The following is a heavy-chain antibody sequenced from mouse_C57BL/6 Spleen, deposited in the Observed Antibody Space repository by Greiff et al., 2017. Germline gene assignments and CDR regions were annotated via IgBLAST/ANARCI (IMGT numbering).Heavy chain of an antibody. D-gene: IGHD1-1*01. CDR1: GYAFSSSC. CDR3: AYGAPGY. Sequence: QVQLKQSGPELVKPGASVKISCTASGYAFSSSCMNWVKQRPGKGLEWIGRIYPGDGDTKYNGKFKGKATLTADKSSSTAYMQLSSLTSEDSAVFFCAYGAPGYWGQGTTLTVSS. V-gene: IGHV1-82*01. CDR2: IYPGDGDT. J-gene: IGHJ2*01.